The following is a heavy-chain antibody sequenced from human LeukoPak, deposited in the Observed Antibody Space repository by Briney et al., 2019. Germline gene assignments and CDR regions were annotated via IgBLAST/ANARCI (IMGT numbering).Heavy chain of an antibody. D-gene: IGHD3-9*01. V-gene: IGHV3-48*03. CDR1: GFTFSSYE. CDR2: ISSSGSTI. CDR3: AREGYDILTGYYMDWFDP. J-gene: IGHJ5*02. Sequence: PGGSLRLSCAASGFTFSSYEMNWVRQAPGKGLEWVSYISSSGSTIYYADSVKGRFTISRDNAKNSLYLQMNSLRAEDTAVYYCAREGYDILTGYYMDWFDPWGQGTLVTVSS.